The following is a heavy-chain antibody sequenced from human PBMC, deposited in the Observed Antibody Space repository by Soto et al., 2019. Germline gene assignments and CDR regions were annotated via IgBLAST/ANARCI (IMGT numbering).Heavy chain of an antibody. CDR2: INHGGNT. Sequence: QVQLRQWGAGLLKPSETLSLRCAVYGGSLSDYSWSWIRQSPEKGLEWIGEINHGGNTKYNPSLKRRVTISVDTSKNQVSLILTSATAADTAVYRCARGGGNSGYFFDYWGRGTLVTVSS. V-gene: IGHV4-34*02. CDR3: ARGGGNSGYFFDY. J-gene: IGHJ4*02. CDR1: GGSLSDYS. D-gene: IGHD5-12*01.